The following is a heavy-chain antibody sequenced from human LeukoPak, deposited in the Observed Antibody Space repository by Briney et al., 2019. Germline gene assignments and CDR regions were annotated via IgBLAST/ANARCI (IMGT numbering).Heavy chain of an antibody. V-gene: IGHV4-38-2*02. Sequence: PSETLSLTCTVSGGSISSGYYWGWIRQPPGKGLEWIGSIYHSGSTYYNPSLKSRVTISLDTSKNQFSLKLSSVTAADTAVYYCARGYGPGPYFDYWGQGTLVTVSS. CDR3: ARGYGPGPYFDY. CDR1: GGSISSGYY. J-gene: IGHJ4*02. D-gene: IGHD3-16*01. CDR2: IYHSGST.